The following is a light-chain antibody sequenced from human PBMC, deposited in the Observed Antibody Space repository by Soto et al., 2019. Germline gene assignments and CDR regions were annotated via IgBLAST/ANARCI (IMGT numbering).Light chain of an antibody. CDR3: SSYTTSSTVV. V-gene: IGLV2-14*01. Sequence: QSALTQPASVSGSPGQSITISCTGTSSDVGAYNSVSWYQQHTGKAPKLMIYEVSNRPSGVSNRLSGSKSVNTASLTISGLQAEDEADYYCSSYTTSSTVVFGGGTKLTVL. J-gene: IGLJ2*01. CDR1: SSDVGAYNS. CDR2: EVS.